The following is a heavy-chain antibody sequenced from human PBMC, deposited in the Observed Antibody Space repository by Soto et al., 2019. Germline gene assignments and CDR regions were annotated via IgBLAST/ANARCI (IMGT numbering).Heavy chain of an antibody. CDR3: ASDLAVALIDY. D-gene: IGHD6-19*01. CDR1: GYTFTSYG. J-gene: IGHJ4*02. Sequence: QVQLVQSGAEVKKPGASVKVSCKASGYTFTSYGISWLRQAPGQGLEWMGWISAYNGHTKYAQKLQGRVTVTTDTSTSTAYMELRSLRSDDTAVYYCASDLAVALIDYWGQGTLVTVSS. CDR2: ISAYNGHT. V-gene: IGHV1-18*01.